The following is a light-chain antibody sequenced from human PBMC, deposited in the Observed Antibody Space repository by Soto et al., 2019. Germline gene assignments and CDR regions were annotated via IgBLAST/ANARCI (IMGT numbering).Light chain of an antibody. J-gene: IGLJ3*02. CDR3: QSADSSGTSWI. Sequence: SYELTQPTSVSVSPGQTARITCSGDTLPKQYAYWSQQKPGQAPVVLIYKDNERPSGIPERFSGSSSGTAVTLTITEVQAEDEADYYCQSADSSGTSWIFGGGTKLTVL. V-gene: IGLV3-25*02. CDR1: TLPKQY. CDR2: KDN.